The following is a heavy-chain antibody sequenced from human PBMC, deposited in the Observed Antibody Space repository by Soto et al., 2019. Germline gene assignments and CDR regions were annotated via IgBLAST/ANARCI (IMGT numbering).Heavy chain of an antibody. CDR1: GFTFSSYS. V-gene: IGHV3-48*01. J-gene: IGHJ3*02. CDR3: ARDGGYGVDAFDI. Sequence: GGSLRLSCAASGFTFSSYSMNWVRQAPGKGLEWVSYISSSSSTIYYADSVKGRFTISRGNAKNSLYLQMNSLRAEDTAVYYCARDGGYGVDAFDIWGQGTMVTVSS. CDR2: ISSSSSTI. D-gene: IGHD4-17*01.